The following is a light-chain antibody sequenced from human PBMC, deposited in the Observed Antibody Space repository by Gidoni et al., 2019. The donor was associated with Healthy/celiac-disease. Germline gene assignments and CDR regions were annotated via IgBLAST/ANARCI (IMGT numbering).Light chain of an antibody. J-gene: IGLJ2*01. CDR2: DVS. V-gene: IGLV2-14*01. CDR1: SSDVGGYNY. CDR3: SSYTSSSTLE. Sequence: QSALTQPASVSGSPGQSITISCTGTSSDVGGYNYVAWYQQHPGKAPKHMIYDVSNRPSGVSNRFSGSKSGNTASLTISVLQAEDEADYYCSSYTSSSTLEFGGGTKLTVL.